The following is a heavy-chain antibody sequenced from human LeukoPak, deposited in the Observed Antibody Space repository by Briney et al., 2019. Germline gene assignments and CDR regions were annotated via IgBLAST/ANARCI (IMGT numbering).Heavy chain of an antibody. D-gene: IGHD3-10*01. CDR3: ARGAPSGYYYYMDV. CDR1: GGSISSGSYY. V-gene: IGHV4-61*02. Sequence: SQTLSLTCTVSGGSISSGSYYWSWIRPPAGKGLEWIGRIYTSGSTNYNPSLKSRVTISVDTSKNQFSLKLSSVTAADTAVYYCARGAPSGYYYYMDVWGKGTTVTVSS. J-gene: IGHJ6*03. CDR2: IYTSGST.